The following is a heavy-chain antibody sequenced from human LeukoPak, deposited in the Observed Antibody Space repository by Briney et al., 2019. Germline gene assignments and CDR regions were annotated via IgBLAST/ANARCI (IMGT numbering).Heavy chain of an antibody. CDR2: ISYDGSNE. V-gene: IGHV3-30-3*01. Sequence: PGGSLRLSCAASGFIFSNYAMHWVRQAPGKGLEWVAVISYDGSNEYYADSVKGRFTISRDNSKNTLYLQMNSLRAEDTAVYYCARVKTSYGSGSYYGMDVWGQGTTVTVSS. J-gene: IGHJ6*02. CDR1: GFIFSNYA. D-gene: IGHD3-10*01. CDR3: ARVKTSYGSGSYYGMDV.